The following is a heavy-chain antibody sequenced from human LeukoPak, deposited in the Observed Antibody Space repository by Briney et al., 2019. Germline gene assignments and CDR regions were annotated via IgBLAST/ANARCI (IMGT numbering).Heavy chain of an antibody. Sequence: PSETLSLTCTVSGGSITSSSYYCAWIRQPPGKGLEWIGSIYYSGNTYYNPSLKSRVTISLGTSKNQFSLKLSSVTAADTAVYYCAREYYYDSSGYSHDAFDIWGQGTMVTVSS. J-gene: IGHJ3*02. CDR1: GGSITSSSYY. CDR2: IYYSGNT. V-gene: IGHV4-39*07. D-gene: IGHD3-22*01. CDR3: AREYYYDSSGYSHDAFDI.